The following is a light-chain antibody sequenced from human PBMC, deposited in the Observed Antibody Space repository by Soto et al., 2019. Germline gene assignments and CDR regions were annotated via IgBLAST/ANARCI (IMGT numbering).Light chain of an antibody. CDR3: QEYNTWPWT. CDR2: GTS. Sequence: EIVMTQSPATLSVSPGERATLSCRASQSVRRNLAWYQQRPGQAPRLLIYGTSTRATGIPARFTGSGSGTEFILTITSLQSEDSAVYYCQEYNTWPWTFGQGSMVDVK. J-gene: IGKJ1*01. V-gene: IGKV3D-15*01. CDR1: QSVRRN.